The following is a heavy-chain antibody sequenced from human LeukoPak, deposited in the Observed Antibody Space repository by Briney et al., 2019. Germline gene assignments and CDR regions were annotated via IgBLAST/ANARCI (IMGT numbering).Heavy chain of an antibody. V-gene: IGHV3-23*01. CDR3: AKNRYGSSSVTLDY. D-gene: IGHD6-6*01. Sequence: GGSLRLSCAASGFAFSSYAMSWVRQAPGKGPEWVSSISGRDFSTYYADSVKGRFTLSRDNSKNTLYLQMNSLRAEDTAVYYCAKNRYGSSSVTLDYWGQGTLVTVSS. CDR2: ISGRDFST. CDR1: GFAFSSYA. J-gene: IGHJ4*02.